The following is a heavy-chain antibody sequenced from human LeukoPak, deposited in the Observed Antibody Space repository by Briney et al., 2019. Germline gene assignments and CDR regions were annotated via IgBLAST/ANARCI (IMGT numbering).Heavy chain of an antibody. CDR1: GGSISSGGYY. CDR2: IYTSGST. Sequence: SETLSLTCTVSGGSISSGGYYWSWIRQPAGKGLEWIGRIYTSGSTNYNPSLKSRVTMSVDTSKNQFSLKLSSVTAADTAVYYCARGRPPRYSSSWYDYWGQGTLVTVSS. CDR3: ARGRPPRYSSSWYDY. J-gene: IGHJ4*02. D-gene: IGHD6-13*01. V-gene: IGHV4-61*02.